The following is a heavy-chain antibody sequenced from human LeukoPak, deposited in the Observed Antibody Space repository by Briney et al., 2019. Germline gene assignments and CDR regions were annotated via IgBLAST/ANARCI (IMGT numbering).Heavy chain of an antibody. V-gene: IGHV1-46*03. D-gene: IGHD3-10*01. Sequence: ASVKVSCKASGYTFTSYYMHWVRQAPGQGLEWMGIINPSGGSTSYAQKFQGRVTMTRDTSTSTVCMELSSLRSEDTAVYYCAKVAASSGELLWDLDYWGQGTLVTVSS. CDR2: INPSGGST. CDR3: AKVAASSGELLWDLDY. J-gene: IGHJ4*02. CDR1: GYTFTSYY.